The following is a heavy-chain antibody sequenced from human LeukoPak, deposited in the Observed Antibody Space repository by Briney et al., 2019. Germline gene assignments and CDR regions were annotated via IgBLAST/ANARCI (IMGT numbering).Heavy chain of an antibody. CDR1: GFTFSSYA. V-gene: IGHV3-23*01. CDR2: ISGSGDIGDST. D-gene: IGHD3-3*01. J-gene: IGHJ4*02. CDR3: AKDLRMRVDLPL. Sequence: GGSLRLSCVGSGFTFSSYAMSWVRQAPGRGLEWVSDISGSGDIGDSTAYADSVKGRFTITRDNSRNPLYLEIKSLRAEATAVYYCAKDLRMRVDLPLWGQGTQVTVSS.